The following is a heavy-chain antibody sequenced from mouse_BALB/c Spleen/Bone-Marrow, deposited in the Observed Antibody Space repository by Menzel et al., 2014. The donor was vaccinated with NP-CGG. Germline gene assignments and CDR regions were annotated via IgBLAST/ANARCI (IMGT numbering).Heavy chain of an antibody. V-gene: IGHV2-2*02. CDR1: GFSLTSYG. CDR2: IWSGGST. CDR3: ARNRDYRYDAYFDY. Sequence: VKLVESGPGLVQPSQRLSITCTVSGFSLTSYGVHWVRQSPGKGLEWLGVIWSGGSTDYNAAFISRLSISKDNSKSQVFFKMNSLQANDTAIYYCARNRDYRYDAYFDYWGQGTTLTVSS. D-gene: IGHD2-14*01. J-gene: IGHJ2*01.